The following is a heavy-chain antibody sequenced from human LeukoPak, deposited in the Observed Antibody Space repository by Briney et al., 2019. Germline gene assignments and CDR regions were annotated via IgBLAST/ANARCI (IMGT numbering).Heavy chain of an antibody. Sequence: GGSLRLSCAASGFTFSSNWMSWVGQAPGKGLEWVANIKQDGSEKDEVDSVKGRLTIYRDNAKNSMYLQMNSLRAEDTAVYYCARAGPFGESYLDYWGQGTLVTVPS. J-gene: IGHJ4*02. CDR2: IKQDGSEK. CDR3: ARAGPFGESYLDY. D-gene: IGHD3-10*01. CDR1: GFTFSSNW. V-gene: IGHV3-7*01.